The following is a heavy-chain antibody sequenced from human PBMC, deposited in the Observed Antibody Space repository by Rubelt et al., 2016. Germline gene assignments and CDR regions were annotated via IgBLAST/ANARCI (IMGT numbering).Heavy chain of an antibody. CDR2: ISAYNGNT. CDR1: GYTSTSYG. J-gene: IGHJ4*02. D-gene: IGHD3-3*01. CDR3: AGDRRSGYDY. Sequence: QVQLVQSGAEVKKPGASVKVSCKASGYTSTSYGISWVRLAPGQGLAWLGGISAYNGNTSYARKLKGRVTMTSDTSTSTAYMERRGLISDDTAVYYCAGDRRSGYDYWGQGSLVTVSS. V-gene: IGHV1-18*01.